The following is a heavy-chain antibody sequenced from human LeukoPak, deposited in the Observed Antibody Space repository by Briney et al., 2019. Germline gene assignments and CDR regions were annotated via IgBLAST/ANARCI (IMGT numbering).Heavy chain of an antibody. Sequence: SETLSLTCAVYGGSFSAFHWNWIRQSPAKGLEWLGEMKQSGTPRYNPSLQSQVTISVEKSKNQFSLNVRSLTAADTAVYYCASRPFLYGFRTYFDNWAQGPLVTVPS. D-gene: IGHD3-10*01. CDR3: ASRPFLYGFRTYFDN. CDR1: GGSFSAFH. J-gene: IGHJ4*02. V-gene: IGHV4-34*01. CDR2: MKQSGTP.